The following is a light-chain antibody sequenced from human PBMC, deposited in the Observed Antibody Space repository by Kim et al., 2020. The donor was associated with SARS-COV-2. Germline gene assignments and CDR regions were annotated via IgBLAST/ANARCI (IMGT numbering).Light chain of an antibody. CDR1: SSDVGGYKY. CDR2: DVS. V-gene: IGLV2-14*04. CDR3: SSYTSNNTWV. Sequence: GQSITISCTGTSSDVGGYKYISWYQQHPSKAPKNMIYDVSKRPLGVSNRFSGSKSGNTASLTISGLQTEDEADYYCSSYTSNNTWVFGGGTQLTVL. J-gene: IGLJ3*02.